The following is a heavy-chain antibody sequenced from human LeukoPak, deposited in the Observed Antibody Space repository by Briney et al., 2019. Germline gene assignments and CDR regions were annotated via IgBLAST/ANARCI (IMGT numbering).Heavy chain of an antibody. J-gene: IGHJ2*01. V-gene: IGHV4-39*01. D-gene: IGHD2-15*01. Sequence: PSETLSLTCTASGGSISSYYWGWIRQPPGKGLEWIGSIYYSGSTYYNPSLKSRVTISVDTSKNQFSLKLSSVTAADTAVYYCARQKGRYCSGGSCYWYFDLWGRGTLVTVSS. CDR2: IYYSGST. CDR1: GGSISSYY. CDR3: ARQKGRYCSGGSCYWYFDL.